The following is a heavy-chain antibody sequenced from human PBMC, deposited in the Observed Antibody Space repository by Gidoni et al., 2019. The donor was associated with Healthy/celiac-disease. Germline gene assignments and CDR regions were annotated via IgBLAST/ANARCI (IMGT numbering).Heavy chain of an antibody. CDR2: ITSKAYGGTT. D-gene: IGHD3-10*01. V-gene: IGHV3-49*05. CDR3: TRDGSGSYGLVRSVDY. CDR1: GFTFGDYV. Sequence: DVQLVESGGGLVKPGRSLRLSCIASGFTFGDYVMTWFRQAPGKGLEWVGLITSKAYGGTTEYAASVKGRFTISRDDSKSIAYLQMNSLNTEDTAVYYCTRDGSGSYGLVRSVDYWGQGTLVTVSS. J-gene: IGHJ4*02.